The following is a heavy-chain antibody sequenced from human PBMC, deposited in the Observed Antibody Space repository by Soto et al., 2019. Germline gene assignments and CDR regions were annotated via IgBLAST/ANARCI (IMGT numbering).Heavy chain of an antibody. D-gene: IGHD1-7*01. CDR1: GGTFSNYV. CDR3: ARDMTRTVVPYFDF. Sequence: QVQLVQSGAEVKKPGSSVKVSCKASGGTFSNYVVNWVRQAPGQGLEWMGRIIPISGAANYAQKFQGRVTITADQSTSTSYMELSSRRSEDTAVYYCARDMTRTVVPYFDFWGQGTLVTVSS. V-gene: IGHV1-69*18. CDR2: IIPISGAA. J-gene: IGHJ4*02.